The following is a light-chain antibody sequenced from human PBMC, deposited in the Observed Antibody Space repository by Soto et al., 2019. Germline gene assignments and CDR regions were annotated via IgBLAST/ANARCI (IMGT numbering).Light chain of an antibody. CDR1: SSDVGGYNF. V-gene: IGLV2-8*01. J-gene: IGLJ2*01. CDR2: DVS. Sequence: QSALTQPPSASGSPGQSVTISCTGTSSDVGGYNFVSWYQQHPGKAPKLIIYDVSERPSGVPDRFSGSKSGNTASLTVSGLQAEDEADYYCTSYAGYNNYVVFGGGTKVTVL. CDR3: TSYAGYNNYVV.